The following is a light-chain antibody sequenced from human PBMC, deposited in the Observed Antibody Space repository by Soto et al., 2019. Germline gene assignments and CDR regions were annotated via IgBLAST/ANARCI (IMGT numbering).Light chain of an antibody. V-gene: IGKV3-20*01. CDR3: QQYSSSPAT. Sequence: EIVLTQTPGTLSLSPGERATLSCRASQSVSSSYLAWYQQKPGQAPRLLIYGASSRAAGIPDRFSGSGSGTDLTLTISRLEPEDFAVYFCQQYSSSPATFGGGTKVEIK. J-gene: IGKJ4*01. CDR1: QSVSSSY. CDR2: GAS.